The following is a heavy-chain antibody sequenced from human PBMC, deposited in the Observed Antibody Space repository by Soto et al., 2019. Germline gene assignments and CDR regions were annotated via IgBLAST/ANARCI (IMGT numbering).Heavy chain of an antibody. CDR2: ISYDGPNQ. J-gene: IGHJ4*02. CDR1: GFTFSSYA. V-gene: IGHV3-30*18. CDR3: AKVEERWDLTLHYDS. Sequence: QVQLVESGGGVVQPGRSLRLSCAASGFTFSSYAMHWVRQAPGKGLEWVAAISYDGPNQYYGDSVKGRFTISRDNSSYMLYMQMDSLRDEDTALYYCAKVEERWDLTLHYDSWGQGTLGTVSS. D-gene: IGHD1-26*01.